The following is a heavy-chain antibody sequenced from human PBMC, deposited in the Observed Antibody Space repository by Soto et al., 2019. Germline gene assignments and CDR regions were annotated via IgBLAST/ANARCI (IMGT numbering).Heavy chain of an antibody. V-gene: IGHV3-23*01. CDR3: AKDRWLGTFDY. J-gene: IGHJ4*02. CDR2: ISSSAVYI. D-gene: IGHD5-12*01. CDR1: GFNFITYS. Sequence: GGSLRLSCAASGFNFITYSLSWVRQAPGKGLEWVASISSSAVYIDYADSVKGRFTISRDNSKNTLYLQMNSLRAEDTAVYYCAKDRWLGTFDYWGQGTLVTVSS.